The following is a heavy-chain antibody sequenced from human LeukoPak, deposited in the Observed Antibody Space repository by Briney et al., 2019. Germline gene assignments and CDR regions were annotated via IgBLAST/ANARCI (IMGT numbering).Heavy chain of an antibody. D-gene: IGHD3-10*01. J-gene: IGHJ6*02. CDR1: GGSVTSGGNY. CDR3: ARDSAHSYYSASGSLRSGMDV. CDR2: IDYSGSI. Sequence: PSETLSLTCTVSGGSVTSGGNYRNWIRQPPGRGLEWIGCIDYSGSINYNPSLKSRDTISVDTSKNQFSLRLSSVTAADTAVYYCARDSAHSYYSASGSLRSGMDVWGQGTTVTVSS. V-gene: IGHV4-61*08.